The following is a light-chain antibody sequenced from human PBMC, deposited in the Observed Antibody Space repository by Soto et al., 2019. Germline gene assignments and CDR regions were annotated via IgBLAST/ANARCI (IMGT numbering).Light chain of an antibody. CDR3: QVWDTANDHPI. Sequence: SYVLTQRPSVSVAPEKTASITCGGDNIGDKAVHWYQHRPGQAPRLVIYYDFERPSGIHERFSGSNSGNTATLTISRVEAGDEADYYCQVWDTANDHPIFGGGTKVTVL. J-gene: IGLJ2*01. CDR1: NIGDKA. V-gene: IGLV3-21*04. CDR2: YDF.